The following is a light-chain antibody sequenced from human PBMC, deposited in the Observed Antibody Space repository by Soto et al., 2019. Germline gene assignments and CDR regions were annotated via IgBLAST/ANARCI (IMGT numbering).Light chain of an antibody. Sequence: DIQITQPPSSLSASVGDRVTITCRASQSVGVYLNWYQQKPGKAPKLLIYAASSLQSGVPSRFSGSGSGTDFTLTISSLQAEDFATYYCQQSYTTPWTFGQGTKVDIK. CDR1: QSVGVY. V-gene: IGKV1-39*01. CDR2: AAS. J-gene: IGKJ1*01. CDR3: QQSYTTPWT.